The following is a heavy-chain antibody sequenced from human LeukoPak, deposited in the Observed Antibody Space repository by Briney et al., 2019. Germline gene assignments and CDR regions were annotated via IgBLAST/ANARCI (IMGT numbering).Heavy chain of an antibody. CDR2: INWNGGST. V-gene: IGHV3-20*04. Sequence: GGSLRLSCAASGFTFDDYGMSWVRQAPGKGLEWVSGINWNGGSTGYADSVKGRFTISRDNAKNSLYLQMNSLRAEDTALYYCARETRYYYDSSGIVAYYYYMDVWGKGTTVTVSS. CDR1: GFTFDDYG. J-gene: IGHJ6*03. D-gene: IGHD3-22*01. CDR3: ARETRYYYDSSGIVAYYYYMDV.